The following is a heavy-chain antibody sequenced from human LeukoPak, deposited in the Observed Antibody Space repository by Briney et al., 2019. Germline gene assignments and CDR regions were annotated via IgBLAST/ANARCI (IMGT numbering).Heavy chain of an antibody. V-gene: IGHV4-59*01. CDR1: GGSISSYY. CDR2: IYYSGST. J-gene: IGHJ4*02. D-gene: IGHD3-10*01. Sequence: SETLSLTCTVSGGSISSYYWSWIRQPPGKGLEWIGYIYYSGSTNYNPSLKSRVTISVDTSKNQFCLKLSSVSAAETAVYYCARDLLGGSFDYWGQGTLVTVSS. CDR3: ARDLLGGSFDY.